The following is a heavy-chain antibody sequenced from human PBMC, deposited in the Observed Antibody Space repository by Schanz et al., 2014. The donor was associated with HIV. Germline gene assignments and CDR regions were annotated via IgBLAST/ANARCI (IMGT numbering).Heavy chain of an antibody. CDR3: AKDGNLYDSRYRGKGNYYHYYGMDV. V-gene: IGHV3-30*18. CDR2: ISYDGRNK. CDR1: GFSFDTFG. Sequence: VQMVESGGGVVQPGRSLRLSCAGSGFSFDTFGIHWVRQAPGKGLEWLAVISYDGRNKKFANSVKGRFTISRDNSKNTLYLQVKRLRTEDTAVYFCAKDGNLYDSRYRGKGNYYHYYGMDVWGQGTTVTVS. D-gene: IGHD3-22*01. J-gene: IGHJ6*02.